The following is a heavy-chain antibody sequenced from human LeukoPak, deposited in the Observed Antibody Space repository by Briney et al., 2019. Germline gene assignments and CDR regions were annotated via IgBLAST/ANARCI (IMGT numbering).Heavy chain of an antibody. CDR2: INSDGSST. CDR1: GFTFSSYW. J-gene: IGHJ4*02. V-gene: IGHV3-74*01. CDR3: AEDGYNWNAPGY. Sequence: PGGSLRLSCAASGFTFSSYWMHWVRQAPGKGLVWVSRINSDGSSTSYADSVKGRFTISRDNSKNTLYLQMNSLRAEDTAVYYCAEDGYNWNAPGYWGQGTLVTVSS. D-gene: IGHD1-1*01.